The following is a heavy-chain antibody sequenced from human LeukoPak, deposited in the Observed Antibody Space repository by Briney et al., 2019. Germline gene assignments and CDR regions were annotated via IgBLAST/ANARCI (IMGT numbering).Heavy chain of an antibody. CDR3: AREYGSSHGFDP. Sequence: GGSLRLSCAASGFTFSSYAMSWVRQAPGKGLEWVSGISGSDGSTNYADSVKGRFTISRENSKNTLYLQMNSLRAEDTAVYYCAREYGSSHGFDPWGQGTLVTVSS. V-gene: IGHV3-23*01. CDR2: ISGSDGST. J-gene: IGHJ5*02. CDR1: GFTFSSYA. D-gene: IGHD6-13*01.